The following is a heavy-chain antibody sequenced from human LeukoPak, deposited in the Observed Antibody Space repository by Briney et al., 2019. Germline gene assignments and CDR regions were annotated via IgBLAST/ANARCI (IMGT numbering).Heavy chain of an antibody. D-gene: IGHD3-10*01. Sequence: ASVKVSCKASGYTFTTYDLNWVRQATGQGFEWMGWMNPNSGNAGYAQKFQGRATMTRNTSISTAYMELSNLTSEDTAVYYCARRIRGAPTDYWGQGTLVTVSS. J-gene: IGHJ4*02. CDR3: ARRIRGAPTDY. CDR2: MNPNSGNA. V-gene: IGHV1-8*01. CDR1: GYTFTTYD.